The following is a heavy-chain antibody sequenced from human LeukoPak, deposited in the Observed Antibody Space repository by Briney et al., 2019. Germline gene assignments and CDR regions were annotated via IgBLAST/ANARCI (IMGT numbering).Heavy chain of an antibody. CDR2: ISGGTT. D-gene: IGHD6-19*01. V-gene: IGHV3-49*03. Sequence: GGSLRLSCTASGFTFGDYLMSWFRQAPGKGLGWIGFISGGTTEYAASVKGRFTISRDDSTSIAYLQMNSLTTEDTAVYYCSRGSGWLSDYWGQGTLVTVSS. J-gene: IGHJ4*02. CDR3: SRGSGWLSDY. CDR1: GFTFGDYL.